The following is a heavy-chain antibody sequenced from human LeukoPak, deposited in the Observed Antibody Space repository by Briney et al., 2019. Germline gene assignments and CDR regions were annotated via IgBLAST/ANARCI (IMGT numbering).Heavy chain of an antibody. V-gene: IGHV4-39*07. Sequence: KTSETLSLTCAVSGVSISGSYYYWGWIRQPPGKGLEWIGNIYYSGSTYYNASLQSRVTISIDTSKNQFSLKLSSVTASDTAVYYCARGSRIGFGESHFGYWGLGTLVTVSS. CDR1: GVSISGSYYY. CDR3: ARGSRIGFGESHFGY. J-gene: IGHJ4*02. CDR2: IYYSGST. D-gene: IGHD3-10*01.